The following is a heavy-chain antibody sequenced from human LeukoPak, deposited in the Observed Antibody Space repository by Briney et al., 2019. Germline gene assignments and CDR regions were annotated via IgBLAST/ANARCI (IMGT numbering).Heavy chain of an antibody. CDR3: ARHHDGGPKLRLDF. V-gene: IGHV4-59*08. CDR1: GASVSNYY. CDR2: FHYSWST. J-gene: IGHJ4*02. D-gene: IGHD2-15*01. Sequence: SETLSLTCRVSGASVSNYYWSWIRQSPGKGLEWIGFFHYSWSTNYNPSLNSRVTTSIDTSMKQLSLTLVSVTAADPAVYFCARHHDGGPKLRLDFWGLGVLVTVSS.